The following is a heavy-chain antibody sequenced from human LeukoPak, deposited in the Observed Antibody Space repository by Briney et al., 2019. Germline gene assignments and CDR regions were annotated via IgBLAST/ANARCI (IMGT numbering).Heavy chain of an antibody. CDR3: ARGVGATGYFDY. CDR2: IYHSGST. Sequence: SETLSLTCAVSGGSISSSNCWSWVRQPPGKGLEWIGQIYHSGSTTYNPSLKSRVTISVDTSKNQFSLKLSSVTAADTAVYYCARGVGATGYFDYWGQGTLVTVSS. D-gene: IGHD1-26*01. J-gene: IGHJ4*02. V-gene: IGHV4-4*02. CDR1: GGSISSSNC.